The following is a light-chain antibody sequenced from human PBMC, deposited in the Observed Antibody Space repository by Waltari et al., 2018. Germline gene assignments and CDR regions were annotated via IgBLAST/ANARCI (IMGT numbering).Light chain of an antibody. CDR2: KDN. CDR3: YSAADNNVGV. J-gene: IGLJ1*01. V-gene: IGLV3-27*01. CDR1: LLAKKY. Sequence: SYELTQPSSVSVSPGQTASITCSGDLLAKKYARWFQQKPGQAPGLVIFKDNERPSGIPERFSGSSSGTSVTLTISGAQVEDEADYYCYSAADNNVGVFGPGTKVTVL.